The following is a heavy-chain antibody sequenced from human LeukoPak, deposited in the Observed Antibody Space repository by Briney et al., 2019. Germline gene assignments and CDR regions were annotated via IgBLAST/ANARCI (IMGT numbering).Heavy chain of an antibody. Sequence: ASVKVSCKTSGFTFTGYYFHWMRQAPGQVLGWMGSIDANSGGTEYAQKFQGRVTMTRDTSLSTAYMEVTSLTSDDTAVYYCARDLFWTGYYYFDFWGQGTLVTVSS. CDR3: ARDLFWTGYYYFDF. CDR1: GFTFTGYY. CDR2: IDANSGGT. V-gene: IGHV1-2*02. D-gene: IGHD3/OR15-3a*01. J-gene: IGHJ4*02.